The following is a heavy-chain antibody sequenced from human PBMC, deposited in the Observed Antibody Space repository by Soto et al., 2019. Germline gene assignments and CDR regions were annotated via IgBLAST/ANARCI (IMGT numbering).Heavy chain of an antibody. Sequence: GASVKVSCKASGYTFTSYDINWVRQATGQGLEWMGWMNPNSGNTGYAQKFQGRVTMTRNTSISTAYMELSSLRSEDTAVYYCASHYCSSTSCYARGAFDIWGQGTMVTVSS. CDR2: MNPNSGNT. J-gene: IGHJ3*02. D-gene: IGHD2-2*01. CDR1: GYTFTSYD. V-gene: IGHV1-8*01. CDR3: ASHYCSSTSCYARGAFDI.